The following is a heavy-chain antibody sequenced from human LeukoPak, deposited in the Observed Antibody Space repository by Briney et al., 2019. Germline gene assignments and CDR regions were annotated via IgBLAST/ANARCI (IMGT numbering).Heavy chain of an antibody. D-gene: IGHD3-22*01. J-gene: IGHJ5*02. CDR2: IYHSGST. CDR3: ARITMIVVVEIDP. V-gene: IGHV4-38-2*02. Sequence: KPSETLSLTCTVSGYSISSGYYWGWIRQPPGKGLEWIGSIYHSGSTYYNPSLKSRVTISVDTSKNQFSLKLSSVTAADTAVYYCARITMIVVVEIDPWGQGTLVTVSS. CDR1: GYSISSGYY.